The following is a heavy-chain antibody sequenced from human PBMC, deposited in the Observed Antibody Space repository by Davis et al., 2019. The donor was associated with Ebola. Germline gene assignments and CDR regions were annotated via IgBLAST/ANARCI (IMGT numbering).Heavy chain of an antibody. Sequence: ASVKVSCKASGYTFTSYAMNWVRQAPGQGLEWMGWISAYNGNTNYAQKLQGRVTMTTDTSTSTAYMELRSLRSDDTAVYYCARGSCSGGSCYSYDYWGQGTLVTVSS. CDR2: ISAYNGNT. D-gene: IGHD2-15*01. CDR3: ARGSCSGGSCYSYDY. CDR1: GYTFTSYA. J-gene: IGHJ4*02. V-gene: IGHV1-18*01.